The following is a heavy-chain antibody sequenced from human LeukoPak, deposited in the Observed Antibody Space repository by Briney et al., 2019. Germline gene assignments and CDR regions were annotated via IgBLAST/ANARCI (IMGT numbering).Heavy chain of an antibody. J-gene: IGHJ4*02. CDR1: GGSISSGDYY. Sequence: SETLSLTCTVSGGSISSGDYYWSWIRQPPGKGLEWIGYIYYSGSTYYNPSLKSRVTISVDTSKNQFSLKLSSVTAADTAVYYCARVVRNGSGYYLDYWGQGTLVTVSS. V-gene: IGHV4-30-4*01. CDR3: ARVVRNGSGYYLDY. CDR2: IYYSGST. D-gene: IGHD3-22*01.